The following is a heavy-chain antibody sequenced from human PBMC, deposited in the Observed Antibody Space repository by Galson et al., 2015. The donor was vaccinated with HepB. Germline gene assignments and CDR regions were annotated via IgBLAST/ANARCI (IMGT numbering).Heavy chain of an antibody. V-gene: IGHV1-24*01. CDR3: AIQWLLPDYYYYGMDV. Sequence: SVKVSCKVSGYTLTELSMHWVRQAPGKGLEWMGGFDPEDGETIYAQKFQGRVTMTEDTSTDTAYMELSSLRSEDTAVYYCAIQWLLPDYYYYGMDVWGQGTTVTVSS. CDR2: FDPEDGET. CDR1: GYTLTELS. D-gene: IGHD3-22*01. J-gene: IGHJ6*02.